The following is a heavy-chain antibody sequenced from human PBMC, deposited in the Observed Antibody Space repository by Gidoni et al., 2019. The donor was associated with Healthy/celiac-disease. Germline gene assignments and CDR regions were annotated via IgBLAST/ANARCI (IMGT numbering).Heavy chain of an antibody. J-gene: IGHJ6*03. D-gene: IGHD4-17*01. CDR2: IYYSGST. CDR1: GGSISSGDYY. V-gene: IGHV4-30-4*01. Sequence: QVQLQESGPGLVKPSQTLSLTCTVSGGSISSGDYYWSWIRQPPGKGLEWIGYIYYSGSTYYNPSLKSRVTISVDTSKNQFSLKLSSVTAADTAVYYCARGAVPFYYYYYMDVWGKGTTVTVSS. CDR3: ARGAVPFYYYYYMDV.